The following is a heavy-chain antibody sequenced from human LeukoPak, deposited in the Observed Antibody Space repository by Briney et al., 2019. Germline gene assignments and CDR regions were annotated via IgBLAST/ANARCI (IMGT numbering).Heavy chain of an antibody. D-gene: IGHD4-17*01. CDR1: GFTFSRYS. V-gene: IGHV3-21*01. CDR3: ARVVYGDYSYFQH. J-gene: IGHJ1*01. CDR2: ISSSSSYI. Sequence: GGSLRLSCAASGFTFSRYSMNWVHQAPGKGLEWVSSISSSSSYIYYADSVKGRFTISRDNAKNSLYLQMNSLRAEDTAVYYCARVVYGDYSYFQHWGQGTLVTVSS.